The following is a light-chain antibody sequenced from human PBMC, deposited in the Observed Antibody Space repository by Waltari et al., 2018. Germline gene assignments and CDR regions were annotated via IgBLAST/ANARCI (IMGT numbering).Light chain of an antibody. V-gene: IGKV2-28*01. CDR2: MGS. CDR1: QSLLHVDGYNY. CDR3: QHYNTYPFT. Sequence: DIVMTQSPLSLPVTPGEPASISCRSSQSLLHVDGYNYLDWYLQKPGQSPQVLIYMGSNRAAGVPDRFSGSGSGTEFTLTISSLQPDDFATYYCQHYNTYPFTVGPGTKVDIK. J-gene: IGKJ3*01.